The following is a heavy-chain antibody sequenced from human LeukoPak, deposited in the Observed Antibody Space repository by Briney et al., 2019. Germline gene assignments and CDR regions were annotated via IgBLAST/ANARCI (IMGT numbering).Heavy chain of an antibody. CDR3: ARGRFRRYSSSSGYFDY. Sequence: PSETLSLTCRVSGVSISSGSNYWGWIRQPPGKTLEWIGSIYSSGSTYYNSSLKSRVTISVDTSKNQFSLKLSSVTAADTAVYYCARGRFRRYSSSSGYFDYWGQGTLVTVSS. CDR2: IYSSGST. D-gene: IGHD6-6*01. CDR1: GVSISSGSNY. J-gene: IGHJ4*02. V-gene: IGHV4-39*07.